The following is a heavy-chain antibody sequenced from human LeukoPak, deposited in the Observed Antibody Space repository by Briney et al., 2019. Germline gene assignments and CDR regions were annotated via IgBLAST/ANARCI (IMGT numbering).Heavy chain of an antibody. CDR3: ARGDYYDSSGYSFDY. Sequence: GASVKVSCKASGGTFSSYAISWVRQAPGQGLEWMGGIIPIFGTANYAQKFQGRVTITTDESTSTAYMELSSLRSEDTAVYYCARGDYYDSSGYSFDYWGQGTLVTVSS. CDR1: GGTFSSYA. CDR2: IIPIFGTA. V-gene: IGHV1-69*05. J-gene: IGHJ4*02. D-gene: IGHD3-22*01.